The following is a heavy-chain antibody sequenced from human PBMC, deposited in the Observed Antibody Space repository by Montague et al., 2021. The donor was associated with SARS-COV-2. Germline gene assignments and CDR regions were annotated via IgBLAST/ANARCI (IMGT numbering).Heavy chain of an antibody. CDR2: IYYSGST. Sequence: SETLSLTCTVSSDSINSYYWGWIRQPPGKGLDWIGSIYYSGSTYYNPSLKSRVTISVDTSKNQFSLKLSSVTAADTAVYYCAMRGGALDAFDIWGQGTMVIVSS. CDR3: AMRGGALDAFDI. J-gene: IGHJ3*02. V-gene: IGHV4-39*01. CDR1: SDSINSYY. D-gene: IGHD4-17*01.